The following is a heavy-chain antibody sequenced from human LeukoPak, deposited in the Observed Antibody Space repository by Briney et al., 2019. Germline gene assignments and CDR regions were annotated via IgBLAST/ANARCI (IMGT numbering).Heavy chain of an antibody. V-gene: IGHV4-38-2*02. J-gene: IGHJ4*02. CDR1: GYSISSGYY. CDR2: IYHSGST. Sequence: SETLSLTCTVSGYSISSGYYWGWIRQPPGKGLEWIGSIYHSGSTYYNPSLKSRVTISVDTSKNQFSLKLSSVTAADTAVYYCARGSSLWFGELLSYYFDYWGQGTLVTVSS. CDR3: ARGSSLWFGELLSYYFDY. D-gene: IGHD3-10*01.